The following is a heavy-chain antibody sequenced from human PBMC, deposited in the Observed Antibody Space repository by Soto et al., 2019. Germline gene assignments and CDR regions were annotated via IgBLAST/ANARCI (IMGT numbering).Heavy chain of an antibody. Sequence: GASVKVSCKASGYTFTSYYMHWVRQAPGQGLEWMGIINPSGGSTSYAQKFQGRVTTTRDTSTSTVYMELSSLRSEDTAVYYCARDRSSSWYSFWFDPWGQGTLVTVSS. CDR3: ARDRSSSWYSFWFDP. J-gene: IGHJ5*02. CDR2: INPSGGST. V-gene: IGHV1-46*01. D-gene: IGHD6-13*01. CDR1: GYTFTSYY.